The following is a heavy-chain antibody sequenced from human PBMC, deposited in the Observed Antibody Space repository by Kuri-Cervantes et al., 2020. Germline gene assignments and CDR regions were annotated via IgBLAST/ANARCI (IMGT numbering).Heavy chain of an antibody. Sequence: SETLSLTCTVSGGSISSGDYYWSWIRQPPGKGLEWIGYIYYSGSTYYNPSLKSRVTISVDTSKNQFSLKLSSVTAADTAVYYCAREDGYELDAFDIWGQGTMVTVSS. CDR3: AREDGYELDAFDI. V-gene: IGHV4-30-4*01. D-gene: IGHD5-12*01. CDR2: IYYSGST. J-gene: IGHJ3*02. CDR1: GGSISSGDYY.